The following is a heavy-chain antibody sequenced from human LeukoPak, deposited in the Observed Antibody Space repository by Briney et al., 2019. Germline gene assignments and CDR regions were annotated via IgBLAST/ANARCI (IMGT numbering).Heavy chain of an antibody. V-gene: IGHV4-34*01. CDR1: GGSFSGYY. J-gene: IGHJ4*02. CDR3: ARVLRKRYWGFCDY. Sequence: SETLSLTCAVYGGSFSGYYWSWIRQPPGKGLEWIGEINHSGSTNYNPSLKSRVTISVDTSKNQFSLKLSSVTAAGTAVYYCARVLRKRYWGFCDYWGQGTLVTVSS. CDR2: INHSGST. D-gene: IGHD7-27*01.